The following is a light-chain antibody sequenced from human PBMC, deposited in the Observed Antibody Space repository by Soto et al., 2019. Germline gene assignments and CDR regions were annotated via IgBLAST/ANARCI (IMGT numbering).Light chain of an antibody. V-gene: IGLV2-8*01. J-gene: IGLJ1*01. Sequence: QSALTQPPSASGSPGQSVTISCTGTSSDVGGYNYVSWYQQHPGKAPKLMIYEVSKRPSGVPDRFSGSKSDNTASLTVSGLQAEDEADYYCCSYTGGSPVYVFGTGTKLTVL. CDR2: EVS. CDR1: SSDVGGYNY. CDR3: CSYTGGSPVYV.